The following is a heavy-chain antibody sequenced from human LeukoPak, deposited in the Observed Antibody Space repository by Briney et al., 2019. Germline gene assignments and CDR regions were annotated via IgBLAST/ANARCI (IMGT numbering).Heavy chain of an antibody. CDR1: GYTFTDYY. D-gene: IGHD6-13*01. Sequence: ASVKISCKVSGYTFTDYYMHWVQQAPGKGLEWMGLVDPEDGETIYAEKFQGRVTITADTSTDTAYMELSNLRSEDTAVYYCARVIAAAGTSNDYRGQGTLVTVSS. CDR3: ARVIAAAGTSNDY. J-gene: IGHJ4*02. V-gene: IGHV1-69-2*01. CDR2: VDPEDGET.